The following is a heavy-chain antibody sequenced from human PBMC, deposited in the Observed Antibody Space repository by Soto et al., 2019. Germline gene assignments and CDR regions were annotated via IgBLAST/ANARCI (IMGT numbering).Heavy chain of an antibody. CDR2: ITPMIGTT. Sequence: QVHLVKSGAEVKRPGSSVRVSCRASGGTFYTSAFTWVRQAPGQGLEWMGGITPMIGTTKYAQKFHARVTFSADESASTAYMELSNLGSDDTAVSSCARDVSVMTSVFGFWGQGTMITVSS. CDR1: GGTFYTSA. V-gene: IGHV1-69*01. D-gene: IGHD3-10*01. J-gene: IGHJ4*02. CDR3: ARDVSVMTSVFGF.